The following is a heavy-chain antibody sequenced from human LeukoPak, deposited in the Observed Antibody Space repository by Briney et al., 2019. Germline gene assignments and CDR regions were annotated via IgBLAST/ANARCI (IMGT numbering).Heavy chain of an antibody. CDR1: GGSISGSSYY. CDR2: IYYSGST. D-gene: IGHD3-10*01. CDR3: AGPAIYGSGSYYNVFSDNWFDP. J-gene: IGHJ5*02. V-gene: IGHV4-39*01. Sequence: SETLSLTCTVSGGSISGSSYYWGWIRQPPGKGLEWIGSIYYSGSTYYNPSLKSRVTISVDTSKNQFSLKLSSVTAADTAVYYCAGPAIYGSGSYYNVFSDNWFDPWGQGTLVTVSS.